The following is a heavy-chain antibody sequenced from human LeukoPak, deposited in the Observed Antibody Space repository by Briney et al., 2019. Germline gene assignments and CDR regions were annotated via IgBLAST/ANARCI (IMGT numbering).Heavy chain of an antibody. V-gene: IGHV3-7*01. D-gene: IGHD3-10*01. CDR2: IKQDGSEK. J-gene: IGHJ3*02. CDR3: ARDVVRGVTDAFDI. Sequence: GGSLRLSCAASGFTFSSYWMSWVRQAPGKGLEWVANIKQDGSEKYYVDSVKGRFTISRDNAKNSLYLQMNSLRAEDTAVYYCARDVVRGVTDAFDIWGQGTMVTVSS. CDR1: GFTFSSYW.